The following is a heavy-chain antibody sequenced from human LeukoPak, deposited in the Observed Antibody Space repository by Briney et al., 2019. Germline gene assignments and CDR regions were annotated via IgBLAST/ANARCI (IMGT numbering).Heavy chain of an antibody. V-gene: IGHV3-7*01. Sequence: GGSLRLSCAASGFTFNSYWMAWVRQAPGKGLEWVANIKQDGNKKYYVDSVKGRFTISRDNAKNSLYLQMNSLRVEDTAVYYCARDSAVAGNGYYYYGMDVWGQGTTVTVSS. D-gene: IGHD6-19*01. CDR3: ARDSAVAGNGYYYYGMDV. CDR2: IKQDGNKK. J-gene: IGHJ6*02. CDR1: GFTFNSYW.